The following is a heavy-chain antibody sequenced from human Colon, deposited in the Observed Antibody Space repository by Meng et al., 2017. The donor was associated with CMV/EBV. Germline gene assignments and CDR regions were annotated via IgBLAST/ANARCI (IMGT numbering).Heavy chain of an antibody. CDR2: STTASLYT. V-gene: IGHV3-21*01. Sequence: GGSLVLSCAASGFTFSSYGMNWVRQAPGKGLEWVSSSTTASLYTYYADSVRGRFTISRDNANSSVYLHMTTLRAEDTAVYYCARAGLRAVEATRSDYWGQGTLVTVSS. J-gene: IGHJ4*02. D-gene: IGHD6-19*01. CDR3: ARAGLRAVEATRSDY. CDR1: GFTFSSYG.